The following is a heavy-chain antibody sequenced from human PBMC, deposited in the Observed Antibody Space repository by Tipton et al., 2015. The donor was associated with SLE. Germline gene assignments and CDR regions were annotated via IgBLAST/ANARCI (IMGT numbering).Heavy chain of an antibody. CDR3: AGGSSSTRDY. D-gene: IGHD3-16*01. Sequence: SLRLSCAASGFTFRSYPMTWVRQAPGKGLEWVSVIYSGGGTYYADSVKGRFTISRDDSKNTMYLQMNSLRPEDTAVYYCAGGSSSTRDYWGQGTLVPVSS. V-gene: IGHV3-23*03. CDR2: IYSGGGT. CDR1: GFTFRSYP. J-gene: IGHJ4*02.